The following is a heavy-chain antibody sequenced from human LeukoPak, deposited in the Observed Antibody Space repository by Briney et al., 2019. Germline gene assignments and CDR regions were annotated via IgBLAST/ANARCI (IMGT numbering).Heavy chain of an antibody. CDR3: AREVRDSIPDRPGYYYYYMDV. CDR2: ISTDSSTK. J-gene: IGHJ6*03. V-gene: IGHV3-48*01. Sequence: GGSPRLSCVASGFTFSTYSMNWVRQAPGKELQWVSYISTDSSTKYYADSVKGRFTVSRDNAENSLYLQMNSLRAEDTAVYYCAREVRDSIPDRPGYYYYYMDVWGKGTTVTVSS. CDR1: GFTFSTYS. D-gene: IGHD2-2*01.